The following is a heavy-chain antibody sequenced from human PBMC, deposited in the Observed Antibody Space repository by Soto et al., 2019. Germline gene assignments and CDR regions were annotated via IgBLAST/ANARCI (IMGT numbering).Heavy chain of an antibody. J-gene: IGHJ4*02. CDR1: GGSFSGYY. V-gene: IGHV4-34*01. Sequence: SETLSLTCAVYGGSFSGYYWSWIRQPPGKGLEWIGEINHSGSTNYNPSLKSRVTISVDTSKNQFSLKLSSVTAADTAVYYCARRSRYCSSTSCQSKASDANYFDYWGQGTLVTVSS. CDR3: ARRSRYCSSTSCQSKASDANYFDY. CDR2: INHSGST. D-gene: IGHD2-2*01.